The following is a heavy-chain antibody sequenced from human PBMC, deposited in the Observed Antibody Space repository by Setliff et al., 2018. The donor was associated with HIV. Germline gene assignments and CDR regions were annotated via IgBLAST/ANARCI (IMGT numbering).Heavy chain of an antibody. CDR2: IIPIFGTA. CDR1: GGTFSSYA. CDR3: ARDPSTVTTRGNWFDP. V-gene: IGHV1-69*06. Sequence: SVKVSCKTSGGTFSSYAISWVRQAPGQGLEWMGRIIPIFGTANYAQKFQGRVTITADKSTSTAYMELSSLRSEDTAVYYCARDPSTVTTRGNWFDPWGQGTLVTVSS. J-gene: IGHJ5*02. D-gene: IGHD4-17*01.